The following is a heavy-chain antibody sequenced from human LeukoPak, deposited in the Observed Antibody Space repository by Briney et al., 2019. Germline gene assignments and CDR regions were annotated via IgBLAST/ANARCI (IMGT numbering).Heavy chain of an antibody. CDR2: ISSSSSTI. V-gene: IGHV3-48*01. Sequence: GGSLRLSCAASGFTFSSYSMNWVRQAPGKGLEWVSYISSSSSTIYYADSVKGRFTISRDNSKNTLFLQMNSLRAEDTAVYYCARVRASGWPGDFDYWGRGTLVTVSS. CDR3: ARVRASGWPGDFDY. D-gene: IGHD6-19*01. CDR1: GFTFSSYS. J-gene: IGHJ4*02.